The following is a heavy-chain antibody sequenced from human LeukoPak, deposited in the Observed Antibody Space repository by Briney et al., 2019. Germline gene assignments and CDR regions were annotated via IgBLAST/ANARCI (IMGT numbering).Heavy chain of an antibody. CDR1: GFTFSDYY. J-gene: IGHJ4*02. CDR2: ISSSGSTI. CDR3: ARDSMAAALDY. D-gene: IGHD6-13*01. Sequence: GGSLRLSCAASGFTFSDYYMSWIRQAPGKGLEWVSYISSSGSTIYYADSVKVRFTISRDNAKNSLYLQMNSLRAEDTAVYYCARDSMAAALDYWGQGTLVTVSS. V-gene: IGHV3-11*01.